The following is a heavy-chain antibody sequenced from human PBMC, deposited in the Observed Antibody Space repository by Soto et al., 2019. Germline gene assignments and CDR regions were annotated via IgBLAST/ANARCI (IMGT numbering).Heavy chain of an antibody. CDR1: GYSFTSYW. CDR3: ARAYYDILTGQTDAFDI. Sequence: GESLKISCKGSGYSFTSYWIGWVRQMPGKGLEWMGIIYPGDSDTRYSPSFQGQVTVSADKSISTAYLQWSSLKASDTAMYYCARAYYDILTGQTDAFDIWGQGTMVTVSS. D-gene: IGHD3-9*01. V-gene: IGHV5-51*01. J-gene: IGHJ3*02. CDR2: IYPGDSDT.